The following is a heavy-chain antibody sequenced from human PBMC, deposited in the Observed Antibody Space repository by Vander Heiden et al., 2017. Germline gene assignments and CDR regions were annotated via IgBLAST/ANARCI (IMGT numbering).Heavy chain of an antibody. CDR2: SYYSGST. CDR3: ARHCSGGSCYGWASNYYGMDV. Sequence: QLQLQESGPGLVKPSETLSLTCTVSGGSISSSSYYWGWIRQPPGKGLEWIGRSYYSGSTYYNPSLKSRVTISVDTAKNQFSLKLSSVTAADTAVYYCARHCSGGSCYGWASNYYGMDVWGQGTTVTVSS. CDR1: GGSISSSSYY. V-gene: IGHV4-39*01. J-gene: IGHJ6*02. D-gene: IGHD2-15*01.